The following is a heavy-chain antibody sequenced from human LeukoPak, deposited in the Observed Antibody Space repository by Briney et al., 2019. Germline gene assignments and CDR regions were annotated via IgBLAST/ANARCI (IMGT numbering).Heavy chain of an antibody. CDR1: GDSIRNSNYF. V-gene: IGHV4-39*01. CDR2: IFYTGST. Sequence: PSGTLSLTCTFSGDSIRNSNYFWGWLRQPPGKGLEWIGTIFYTGSTYYNPSVKSRVTISIDTSKNQFYLELNSVTAADTAIYYCARLVSLYGGLDVWGQGTTVIVSS. CDR3: ARLVSLYGGLDV. J-gene: IGHJ6*02. D-gene: IGHD4-17*01.